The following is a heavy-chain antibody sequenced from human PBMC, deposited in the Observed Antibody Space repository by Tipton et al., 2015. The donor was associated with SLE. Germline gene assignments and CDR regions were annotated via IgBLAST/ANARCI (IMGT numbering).Heavy chain of an antibody. Sequence: LRLSCTVSGGSISSGDYYWSWIRQPPGKGLEWIGYIYYSGSTYYNPSLKSRVTISVDTSKNQFSLKLSSVTAADTAVYYCARANYYDSSGYYYGPYYYYYMDVWGKGTTVTVSS. CDR3: ARANYYDSSGYYYGPYYYYYMDV. V-gene: IGHV4-30-4*01. CDR2: IYYSGST. CDR1: GGSISSGDYY. D-gene: IGHD3-22*01. J-gene: IGHJ6*03.